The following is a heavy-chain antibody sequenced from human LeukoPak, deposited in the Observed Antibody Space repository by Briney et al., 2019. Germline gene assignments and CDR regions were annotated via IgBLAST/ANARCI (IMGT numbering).Heavy chain of an antibody. D-gene: IGHD3-10*01. J-gene: IGHJ4*02. V-gene: IGHV1-18*01. Sequence: ASVEVSCKASGYTFTSYGISWVRQAPGQGPEWMGWISAYNGNTNYAQKLQGRVTMTTDTSTSTAYMELRSLRSDDTAVYYCARDYELWFGEHYFDYWGQGTLVTVSS. CDR1: GYTFTSYG. CDR2: ISAYNGNT. CDR3: ARDYELWFGEHYFDY.